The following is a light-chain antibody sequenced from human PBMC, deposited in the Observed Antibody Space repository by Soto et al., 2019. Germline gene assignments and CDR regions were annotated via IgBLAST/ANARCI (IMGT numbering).Light chain of an antibody. J-gene: IGLJ2*01. Sequence: QDVVTQSPSASASLGASVKLTCTLSSGQSSYAIAWHQQQPERGPRYLMKLNGDGSHSKGDGIPDRFSGSSSGAERYLTSSGLQSEDEAVYYCQTWDTGIEVFGGGTKLTVL. V-gene: IGLV4-69*01. CDR1: SGQSSYA. CDR2: LNGDGSH. CDR3: QTWDTGIEV.